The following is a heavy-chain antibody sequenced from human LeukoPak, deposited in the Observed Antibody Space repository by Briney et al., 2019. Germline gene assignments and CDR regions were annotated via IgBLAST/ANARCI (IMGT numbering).Heavy chain of an antibody. CDR2: IKGKTDGGTT. CDR3: TTRYTYGYWYFDL. D-gene: IGHD5-18*01. Sequence: GGSLRLSCAASGLTFSNAWMSWVRQAPGKGLDWVGRIKGKTDGGTTDYAAPVKGRFTISRDDSKNTLYLQMNSLKTEDTAVYYCTTRYTYGYWYFDLWGRGTLVTVSS. J-gene: IGHJ2*01. CDR1: GLTFSNAW. V-gene: IGHV3-15*01.